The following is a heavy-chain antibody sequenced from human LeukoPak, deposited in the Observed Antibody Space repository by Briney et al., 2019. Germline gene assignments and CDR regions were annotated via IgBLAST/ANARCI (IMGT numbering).Heavy chain of an antibody. CDR2: TNPNSGGT. Sequence: ASVKVSCKASGYTFTGYYMHWVRQAPGQGLEWMGWTNPNSGGTSYAQKFQGRVTMTRDTSISTAYMELSRLRSDDTAVYYCARGDYGGSLFDYWGQGTLVTVSS. CDR3: ARGDYGGSLFDY. CDR1: GYTFTGYY. D-gene: IGHD4-23*01. J-gene: IGHJ4*02. V-gene: IGHV1-2*02.